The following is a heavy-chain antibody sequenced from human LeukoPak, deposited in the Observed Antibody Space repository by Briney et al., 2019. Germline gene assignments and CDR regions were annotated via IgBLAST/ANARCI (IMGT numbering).Heavy chain of an antibody. CDR1: GFTFSRYE. D-gene: IGHD3-10*01. V-gene: IGHV3-48*03. CDR2: ISSSGSTI. J-gene: IGHJ6*02. Sequence: GGSLRLSCAASGFTFSRYEMNWVRQAPGKGMEWDSYISSSGSTIYYADSVKGRFTISRDDAKNSLYLQMNSLRAEDTAVYYCAREGVTMVRGVTDYYYYGMDVWGQGTTVTVSS. CDR3: AREGVTMVRGVTDYYYYGMDV.